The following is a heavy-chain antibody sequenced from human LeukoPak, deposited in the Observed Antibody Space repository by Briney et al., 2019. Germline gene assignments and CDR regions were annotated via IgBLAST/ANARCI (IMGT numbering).Heavy chain of an antibody. CDR2: INSDGSSR. V-gene: IGHV3-74*01. CDR3: ARVEKKLIVGSTNHWFDP. D-gene: IGHD1-26*01. CDR1: GFTFSSYR. Sequence: GGSLRLSCAAFGFTFSSYRMHWVRQAPGKGLVWVSRINSDGSSRHYADSVKGRFTISRDNAKDTLYLQMNSLRADDTAVYYCARVEKKLIVGSTNHWFDPWGQGTLVTVSS. J-gene: IGHJ5*02.